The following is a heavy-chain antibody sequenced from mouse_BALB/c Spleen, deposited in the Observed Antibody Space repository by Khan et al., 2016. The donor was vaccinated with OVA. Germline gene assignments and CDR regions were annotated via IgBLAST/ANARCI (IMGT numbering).Heavy chain of an antibody. CDR3: TRRNWDVAWFAY. V-gene: IGHV1-5*01. CDR2: IYPGNSDT. J-gene: IGHJ3*01. Sequence: VQLKQSGTVLARPGASVKMSCKASGYTFTRSWMHWVKQRPGQGLEWIGAIYPGNSDTNYNEKFKGKAKLTAVTSTSTAYMELSSLTNVDSAVYYCTRRNWDVAWFAYWGQGTLVTVSA. D-gene: IGHD4-1*01. CDR1: GYTFTRSW.